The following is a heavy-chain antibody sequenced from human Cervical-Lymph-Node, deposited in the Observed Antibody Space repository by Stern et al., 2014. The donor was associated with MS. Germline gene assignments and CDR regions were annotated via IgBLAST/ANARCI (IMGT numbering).Heavy chain of an antibody. CDR1: GYTFTSHY. Sequence: VQLVQSGAEVKKPGASVKVSCKASGYTFTSHYMHWVRQAPGQGLEWEGIINPSGASASYAQKFQGRVTMTRDTSTSTVYLELSSLRSEDTAVYYCASGTGSKRPTGNYWGQGTLVTVSS. V-gene: IGHV1-46*01. D-gene: IGHD3/OR15-3a*01. CDR3: ASGTGSKRPTGNY. J-gene: IGHJ4*02. CDR2: INPSGASA.